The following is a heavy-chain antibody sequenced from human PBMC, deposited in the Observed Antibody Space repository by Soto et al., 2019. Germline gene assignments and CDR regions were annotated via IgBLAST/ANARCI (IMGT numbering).Heavy chain of an antibody. V-gene: IGHV3-53*01. D-gene: IGHD3-9*01. Sequence: GGSLRLSCAASGFTVSSNYMSWVRQAPGKGLEWVSVIYSGGSTYYADSVKGRFTISRDNSKNTLYLQMNSLRAEDTAVYYCAKGPNLYYDILTGYYNNPHLYYYGMDVWGQGTTVTVSS. CDR2: IYSGGST. J-gene: IGHJ6*02. CDR1: GFTVSSNY. CDR3: AKGPNLYYDILTGYYNNPHLYYYGMDV.